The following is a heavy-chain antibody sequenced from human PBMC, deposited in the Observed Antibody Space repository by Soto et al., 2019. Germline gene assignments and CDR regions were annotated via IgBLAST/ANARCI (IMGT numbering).Heavy chain of an antibody. Sequence: PGGSLRLSCAASGFTFSGSGIHWVRQASGKGLEWVGRIRTKTNNYATAYAASVKGRFTISRDDSKNMAYLQMNSLKTEDTAVYYCTEMAGIDYWGQGTLVTVSS. CDR1: GFTFSGSG. CDR3: TEMAGIDY. V-gene: IGHV3-73*01. J-gene: IGHJ4*02. D-gene: IGHD6-19*01. CDR2: IRTKTNNYAT.